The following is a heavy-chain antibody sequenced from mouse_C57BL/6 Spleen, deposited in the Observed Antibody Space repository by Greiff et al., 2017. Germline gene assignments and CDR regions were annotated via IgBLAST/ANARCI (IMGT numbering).Heavy chain of an antibody. CDR1: GYTFTSYW. D-gene: IGHD1-1*01. CDR3: GSTVVAPHWYFDV. Sequence: EVMLVESGTVLARPGASVKMSCKTSGYTFTSYWMHWVKQRPGQGLEWIGAIYPGNSDTSYNQKFKGKAKLTAVTSASTAYMELSSLTNEDSAVYYCGSTVVAPHWYFDVWGKGTTVTVSS. V-gene: IGHV1-5*01. J-gene: IGHJ1*03. CDR2: IYPGNSDT.